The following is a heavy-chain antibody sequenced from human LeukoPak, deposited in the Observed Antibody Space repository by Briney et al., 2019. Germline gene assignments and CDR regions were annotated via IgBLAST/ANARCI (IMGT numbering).Heavy chain of an antibody. CDR3: ARLWVERRGGDWFDP. Sequence: PGGSLRLSCAASGFTFSSYEMNWVRQAPGKGLEWVSYISSSGSTIYYADSVKGRFTISRDNAKNSLYLQMNSLRAEDTAVYYWARLWVERRGGDWFDPWGQGTLVTVSS. V-gene: IGHV3-48*03. J-gene: IGHJ5*02. CDR2: ISSSGSTI. D-gene: IGHD1-1*01. CDR1: GFTFSSYE.